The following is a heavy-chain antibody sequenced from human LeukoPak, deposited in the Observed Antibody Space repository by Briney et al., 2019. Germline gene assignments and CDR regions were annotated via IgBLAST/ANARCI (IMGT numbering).Heavy chain of an antibody. CDR1: GDSISGYY. V-gene: IGHV4-59*01. J-gene: IGHJ4*02. CDR2: IHYSGST. CDR3: ARRGFFDY. D-gene: IGHD3-10*01. Sequence: SETLSLTCTVSGDSISGYYWSWIRQPPGKGLEWIGYIHYSGSTKYNPSLNSRVTISVDTSKNQFSLKLSSVTAADTAVYYCARRGFFDYWGRGTLVTVSS.